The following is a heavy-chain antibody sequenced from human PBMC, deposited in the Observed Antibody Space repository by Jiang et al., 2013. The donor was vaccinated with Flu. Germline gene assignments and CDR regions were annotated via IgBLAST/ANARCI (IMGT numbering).Heavy chain of an antibody. CDR2: IYYSGST. CDR3: ARDNRYYYDSSGLDY. D-gene: IGHD3-22*01. J-gene: IGHJ4*02. Sequence: GPGLVKPSETLSLTCTVSGGSISSYYWSWIRQPPGKGLEWIGYIYYSGSTNYNPSLKSRVTISVDTSKNQFSLKLSSVTAADTAVYYCARDNRYYYDSSGLDYWGQGTLVTVSS. CDR1: GGSISSYY. V-gene: IGHV4-59*01.